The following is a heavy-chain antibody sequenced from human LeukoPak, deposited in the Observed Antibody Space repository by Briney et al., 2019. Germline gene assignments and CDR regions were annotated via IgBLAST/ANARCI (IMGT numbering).Heavy chain of an antibody. J-gene: IGHJ6*03. CDR2: IYYSGST. V-gene: IGHV4-59*01. CDR3: ARAQNRYSYGYYYYYMDV. Sequence: SETLSLTCTVSGGSISSYYWCSIRQPPGKGLEWIGYIYYSGSTNYNPSLKSRVTISVDTSKNQFSLKLSSVAAADTAVYYCARAQNRYSYGYYYYYMDVWGKGTTVTVSS. CDR1: GGSISSYY. D-gene: IGHD5-18*01.